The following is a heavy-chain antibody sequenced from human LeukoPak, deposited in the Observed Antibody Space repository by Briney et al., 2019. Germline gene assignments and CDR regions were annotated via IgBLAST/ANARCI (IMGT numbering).Heavy chain of an antibody. CDR1: GESFSGNY. CDR3: ARIEPGRLGFDY. CDR2: INHSGST. J-gene: IGHJ4*02. Sequence: SETLSLTCAVYGESFSGNYWNWIRQPPGKGLEWIGEINHSGSTNYNPSLKSRVTISVDTSKNQFSLKLSSVTAADTAVYYYARIEPGRLGFDYWGQGTLVTVSS. D-gene: IGHD3-16*01. V-gene: IGHV4-34*01.